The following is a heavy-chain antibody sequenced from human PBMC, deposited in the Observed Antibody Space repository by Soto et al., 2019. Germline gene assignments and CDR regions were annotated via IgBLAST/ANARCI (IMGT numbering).Heavy chain of an antibody. CDR3: ASYSGSGWYGGGAFDI. Sequence: QVQLQESGPGLVKPSGTLSLTCAVSSGSISSSNWWSWVRQPPGKGLEWIGEIYHSGSTNYNPSLKSRVTISLDKSKNQFSLKLSPVTAADTAVYYCASYSGSGWYGGGAFDIWGQGTMVTVSS. J-gene: IGHJ3*02. V-gene: IGHV4-4*02. CDR1: SGSISSSNW. D-gene: IGHD6-19*01. CDR2: IYHSGST.